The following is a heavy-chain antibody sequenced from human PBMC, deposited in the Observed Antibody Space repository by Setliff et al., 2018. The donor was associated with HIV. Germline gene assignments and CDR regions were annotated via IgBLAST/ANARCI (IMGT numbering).Heavy chain of an antibody. D-gene: IGHD3-22*01. Sequence: ETLSLSCAASGFTFSSYWMHWVRQAPGKGLVWVFGMNTDGSSTRYADSVKGRFTISRDNAKNMLYLQMNSLSADDTAVYYCVRGSGYYYFDNWGQGALVTVSS. V-gene: IGHV3-74*01. J-gene: IGHJ4*02. CDR1: GFTFSSYW. CDR2: MNTDGSST. CDR3: VRGSGYYYFDN.